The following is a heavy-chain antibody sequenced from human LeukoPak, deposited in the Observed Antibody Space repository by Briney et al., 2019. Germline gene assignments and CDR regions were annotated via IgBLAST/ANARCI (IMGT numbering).Heavy chain of an antibody. V-gene: IGHV4-34*01. J-gene: IGHJ4*02. Sequence: SETLSLTCAVYGGSFSGYYGSWIRQPPGKGLEWIGEINHSGSTNYHPSLKRRVTISVDTSKNQFSLKLSSVTAADTAVYYCARGLWFGELLDSGYYFDYWGQGTLVTVSS. D-gene: IGHD3-10*01. CDR1: GGSFSGYY. CDR2: INHSGST. CDR3: ARGLWFGELLDSGYYFDY.